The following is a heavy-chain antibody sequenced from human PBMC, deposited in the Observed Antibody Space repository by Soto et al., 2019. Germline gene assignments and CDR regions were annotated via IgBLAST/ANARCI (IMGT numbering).Heavy chain of an antibody. CDR1: GYTLTELS. J-gene: IGHJ4*02. CDR2: FDPEDGET. CDR3: ATWYGSGRTIITNFDY. Sequence: ASVKVSCKVSGYTLTELSMHWVRQAPGKGLEWMGGFDPEDGETIYAQKFQGRVTMTEDTSTDTAYMELSSLRSEDTAVYYCATWYGSGRTIITNFDYWGQGTLVTVSS. D-gene: IGHD3-10*01. V-gene: IGHV1-24*01.